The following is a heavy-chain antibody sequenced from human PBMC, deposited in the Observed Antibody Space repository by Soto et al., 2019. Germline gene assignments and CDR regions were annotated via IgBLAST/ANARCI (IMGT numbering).Heavy chain of an antibody. CDR3: AVATGYYYYMDV. D-gene: IGHD1-26*01. CDR2: INSDGSST. V-gene: IGHV3-74*01. Sequence: PGGSLRLSCAAPGFTFSSYWMHWVRQAPGKGLVWVSRINSDGSSTSYADSVKGRFTISRDNAKNTLYLQMNSLRAEDTAVYYCAVATGYYYYMDVWGKGTTVTVSS. J-gene: IGHJ6*03. CDR1: GFTFSSYW.